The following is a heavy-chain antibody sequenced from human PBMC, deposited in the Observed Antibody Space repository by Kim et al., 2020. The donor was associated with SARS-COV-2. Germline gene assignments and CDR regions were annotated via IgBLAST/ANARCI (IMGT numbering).Heavy chain of an antibody. J-gene: IGHJ6*02. CDR2: IIPIFGTA. CDR3: ARVGYYDILTGYFRNYYYYGMDV. V-gene: IGHV1-69*13. D-gene: IGHD3-9*01. Sequence: SVKVSCKASGGTFSSYAISWVRQAPGQGLEWMGGIIPIFGTANYAQKFQGRVTITADESTSTAYMELSSLRSEDTAVYYCARVGYYDILTGYFRNYYYYGMDVWGQGTTVTVSS. CDR1: GGTFSSYA.